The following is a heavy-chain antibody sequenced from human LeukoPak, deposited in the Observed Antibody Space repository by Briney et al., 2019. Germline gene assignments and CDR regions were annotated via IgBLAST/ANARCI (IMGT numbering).Heavy chain of an antibody. CDR3: ARKYCTGGSCYFDY. CDR2: IYSGGST. J-gene: IGHJ4*02. Sequence: GGSLRLSCAASGFTVSSNYMSWVRQAPGKGLEWVSVIYSGGSTYYADSVKGRFTISRDNAKNSLYLQMNSLRAEDTALYYCARKYCTGGSCYFDYWGQGTLVTVSS. CDR1: GFTVSSNY. V-gene: IGHV3-53*01. D-gene: IGHD2-8*02.